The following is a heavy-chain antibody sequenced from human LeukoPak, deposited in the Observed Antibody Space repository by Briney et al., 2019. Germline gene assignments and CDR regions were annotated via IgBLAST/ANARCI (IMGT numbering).Heavy chain of an antibody. D-gene: IGHD2-15*01. CDR1: GYTFTSYG. Sequence: ASVKVSCKASGYTFTSYGISWVRQAPGQGLEWMGWISAYNGNTKYAQELQGRVTITTDASTSTAYMELRSLRSDDTAVYYCARDLGGGSCYGDYWGQGALVTVSS. CDR2: ISAYNGNT. CDR3: ARDLGGGSCYGDY. V-gene: IGHV1-18*01. J-gene: IGHJ4*02.